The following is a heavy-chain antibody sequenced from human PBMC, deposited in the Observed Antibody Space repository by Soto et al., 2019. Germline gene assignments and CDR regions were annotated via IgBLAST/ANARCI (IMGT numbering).Heavy chain of an antibody. D-gene: IGHD3-3*01. CDR2: ISGSGGST. CDR1: GFTFSSYA. Sequence: EVQLLESGGGLVQPGGSLRLSCAASGFTFSSYAMSWVRQAPGKGLEWVSAISGSGGSTYYADSVKGRFTISRDNSKNKLYLQMNSLRAEDTAVYYCAKDSGPTYDFWSGYRAFDIWGQGTMVTVSS. J-gene: IGHJ3*02. V-gene: IGHV3-23*01. CDR3: AKDSGPTYDFWSGYRAFDI.